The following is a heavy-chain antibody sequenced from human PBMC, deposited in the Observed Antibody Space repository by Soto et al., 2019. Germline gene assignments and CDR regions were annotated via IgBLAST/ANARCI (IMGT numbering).Heavy chain of an antibody. CDR3: ARDRIVGATRFDS. CDR2: IYYSGST. V-gene: IGHV4-30-4*01. Sequence: QVQLQESGPGLVKPSQTLSLTCTVSGGSISSGDYYWSWIRQPPGKGLEWIGYIYYSGSTYSNPSLKSRVTISVHTSKNQFSLMLSSVTAADTAVYYCARDRIVGATRFDSWGQGTLVTVSS. CDR1: GGSISSGDYY. J-gene: IGHJ4*02. D-gene: IGHD1-26*01.